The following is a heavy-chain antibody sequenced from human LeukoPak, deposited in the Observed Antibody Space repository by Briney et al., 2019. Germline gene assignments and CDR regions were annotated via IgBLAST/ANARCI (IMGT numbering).Heavy chain of an antibody. V-gene: IGHV3-23*01. CDR3: AREYHDSSGSYGVDY. D-gene: IGHD3-22*01. CDR1: GFTFSSYG. CDR2: ISGSGGTT. Sequence: PGGSLRLSCAASGFTFSSYGMSWVRQAPGKGLKWVSVISGSGGTTHYADSVKGRFTISRDNAKNTLYLQMNSLRADDTAVYYCAREYHDSSGSYGVDYWGQGTLVIVSS. J-gene: IGHJ4*02.